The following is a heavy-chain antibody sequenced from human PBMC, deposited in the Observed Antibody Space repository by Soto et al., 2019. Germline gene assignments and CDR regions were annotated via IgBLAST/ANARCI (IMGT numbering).Heavy chain of an antibody. D-gene: IGHD1-1*01. J-gene: IGHJ4*02. CDR3: AHRLGGFTWNDGYLDY. V-gene: IGHV2-5*02. Sequence: QITLKESGPTLVEPTETLTLTCSFSGFSLTTHPLGVGWIRQPPGRALEWLAVIYWDDDKRYNPSLRSRLTITKDTSKRQLVLTMTYMEPEDTATYYCAHRLGGFTWNDGYLDYWGQGTLVTVSS. CDR2: IYWDDDK. CDR1: GFSLTTHPLG.